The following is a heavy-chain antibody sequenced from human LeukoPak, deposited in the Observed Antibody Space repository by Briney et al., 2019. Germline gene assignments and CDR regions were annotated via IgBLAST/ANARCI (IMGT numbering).Heavy chain of an antibody. CDR3: ALIGQGYVSFDI. CDR2: IYWEDDK. CDR1: GCLLRTRGLG. J-gene: IGHJ3*02. D-gene: IGHD3/OR15-3a*01. V-gene: IGHV2-5*02. Sequence: SGLTLFNITSPHTLTCSFFGCLLRTRGLGVDWIRQPPPKALDSLALIYWEDDKQYSPSLNTRLTITKDTSKNRVVLTMTNMDPVDTATYNCALIGQGYVSFDIWGQGTMVTVSS.